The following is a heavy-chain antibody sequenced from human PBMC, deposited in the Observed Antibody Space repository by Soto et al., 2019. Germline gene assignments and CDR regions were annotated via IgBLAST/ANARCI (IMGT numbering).Heavy chain of an antibody. D-gene: IGHD3-22*01. CDR3: VKDGDNTGYYFTYYFDH. CDR1: GFTFDDYG. J-gene: IGHJ4*02. CDR2: INWDGGST. Sequence: RAGGSLRLSCAASGFTFDDYGMSWVRQAPGKGLEWVAGINWDGGSTGYADSVKGRFTVSRDNKKSFLYLQMDSLGPDDTAFYYCVKDGDNTGYYFTYYFDHWGQGAPVTVSS. V-gene: IGHV3-20*04.